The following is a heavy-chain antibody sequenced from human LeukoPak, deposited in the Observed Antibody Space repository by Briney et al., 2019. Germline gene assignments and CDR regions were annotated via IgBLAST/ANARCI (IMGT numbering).Heavy chain of an antibody. CDR2: IKEDGTEE. CDR1: GFTFSNFW. D-gene: IGHD2-21*02. Sequence: GGSLRLPCVASGFTFSNFWMTWVRQAPGKGLQWVANIKEDGTEEYYVDAVKGRFTISRDTAKNSLFLQMNSLRAEDTATYYCAREMYGSDWNGVFDYWGQGTLVTVST. CDR3: AREMYGSDWNGVFDY. V-gene: IGHV3-7*01. J-gene: IGHJ4*02.